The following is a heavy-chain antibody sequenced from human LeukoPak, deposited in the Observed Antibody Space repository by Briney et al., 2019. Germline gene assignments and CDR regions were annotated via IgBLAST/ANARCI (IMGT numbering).Heavy chain of an antibody. Sequence: SETLSLTCTVSGGSVSSGSYYWSWIRQPPGKGLEWIGYIYYSGSTNYDPSLKSRVTISVDTSKNQFSLKLSSVTAADTAVCYCASGGGDTPFDYWGQGTLVTVSS. V-gene: IGHV4-61*01. CDR2: IYYSGST. D-gene: IGHD5-18*01. CDR1: GGSVSSGSYY. CDR3: ASGGGDTPFDY. J-gene: IGHJ4*02.